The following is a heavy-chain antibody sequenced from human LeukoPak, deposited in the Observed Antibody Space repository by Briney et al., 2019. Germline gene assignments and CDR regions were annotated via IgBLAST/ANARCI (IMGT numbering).Heavy chain of an antibody. CDR2: IYSSGST. V-gene: IGHV4-59*01. D-gene: IGHD2-21*02. CDR3: ARFAYCGGHCWYYFDY. Sequence: SETLSLTCTVSGGSISSYYWSWVRQPPGKGLEWIGYIYSSGSTNYNPSLKSRITISVDTSKNQFSLKLSSVTAADTAVYYCARFAYCGGHCWYYFDYWGQGSLVTVSS. CDR1: GGSISSYY. J-gene: IGHJ4*02.